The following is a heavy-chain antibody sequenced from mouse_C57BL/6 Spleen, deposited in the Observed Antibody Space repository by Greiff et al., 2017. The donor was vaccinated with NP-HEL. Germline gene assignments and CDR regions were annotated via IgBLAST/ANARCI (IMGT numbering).Heavy chain of an antibody. D-gene: IGHD1-1*01. Sequence: VQLVESGAELVRPGASVTLSCKASGYTFTDYEMHWVKQTPVHGLEWIGAIDPETGGTAYNQKFKGKAILTADKSSSTAYMELRSLTSEDSAVYYCTSITTVVPYYFDYWGQGTTLTVSS. CDR1: GYTFTDYE. J-gene: IGHJ2*01. CDR2: IDPETGGT. V-gene: IGHV1-15*01. CDR3: TSITTVVPYYFDY.